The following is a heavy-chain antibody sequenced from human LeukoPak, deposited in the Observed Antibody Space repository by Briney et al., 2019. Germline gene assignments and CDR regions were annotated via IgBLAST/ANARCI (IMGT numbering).Heavy chain of an antibody. J-gene: IGHJ4*02. CDR2: INHSGST. V-gene: IGHV4-34*01. D-gene: IGHD2-2*01. Sequence: PSETLSLTCAVYGGSFSGYYWSWIRQPPGKGLEWIGEINHSGSTNYNPSLKSRVTISVDTSKNQLSLKLSSVTAADTAVYYCARAGVVVPAAHDYWGQGTLVTVSS. CDR3: ARAGVVVPAAHDY. CDR1: GGSFSGYY.